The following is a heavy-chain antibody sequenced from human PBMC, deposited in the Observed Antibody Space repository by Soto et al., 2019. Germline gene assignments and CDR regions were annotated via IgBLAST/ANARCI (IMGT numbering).Heavy chain of an antibody. D-gene: IGHD3-10*01. CDR1: GYTFTSYY. CDR2: INPSGGST. CDR3: ARGTYVLLWFGESPFVFDY. J-gene: IGHJ4*02. Sequence: QVQLVQSGAEVKKPGASVKVSCKASGYTFTSYYMHWVRQAPGQGLEWMGIINPSGGSTSYAQKFQGRVTMTRDTSTSTVYMELSSLRSEDTAVYYCARGTYVLLWFGESPFVFDYWGQGTLVTVSS. V-gene: IGHV1-46*01.